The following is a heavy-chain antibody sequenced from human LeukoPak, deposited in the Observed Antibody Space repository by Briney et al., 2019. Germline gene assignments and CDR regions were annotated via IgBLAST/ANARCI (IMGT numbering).Heavy chain of an antibody. V-gene: IGHV1-2*02. D-gene: IGHD1-20*01. CDR2: INPNSGGT. Sequence: ASVKVSCKASGYTFTGYYMHRVRQAPGQGLEWIGWINPNSGGTNYAQKFQGRVTMTRDTSISTAYMELSRLRSDDTAVYYCARVLSITGTVNWFDPWGQGTLVTVSS. CDR3: ARVLSITGTVNWFDP. CDR1: GYTFTGYY. J-gene: IGHJ5*02.